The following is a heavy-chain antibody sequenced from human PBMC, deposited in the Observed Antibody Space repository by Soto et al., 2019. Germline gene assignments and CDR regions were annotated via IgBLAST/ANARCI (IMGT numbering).Heavy chain of an antibody. V-gene: IGHV5-51*01. Sequence: PGESLKISCKGSVYNFAGYWIAWVRQMPGKGLELMGIIYPSDSDTRYRPSFQGQVTISADKSISSAYLQWSSLRASDTAMYYCARGGVSTRTFDYWGQGTQVTVSS. J-gene: IGHJ4*02. CDR1: VYNFAGYW. D-gene: IGHD3-3*01. CDR3: ARGGVSTRTFDY. CDR2: IYPSDSDT.